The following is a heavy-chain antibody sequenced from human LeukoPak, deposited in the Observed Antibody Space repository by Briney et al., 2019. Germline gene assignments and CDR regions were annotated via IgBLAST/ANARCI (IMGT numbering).Heavy chain of an antibody. CDR1: GFSFSNAW. V-gene: IGHV3-15*01. CDR3: TRENRHSSGWYGAFDI. Sequence: GGSLRLSCAASGFSFSNAWMDWVRRAPGKGLEWVGCIKSKTDGGTAHYAAPVKGRFTISRDDSRNTLYLQMNSLKTEDTAVYYCTRENRHSSGWYGAFDIWGQGTMVTVSS. CDR2: IKSKTDGGTA. J-gene: IGHJ3*02. D-gene: IGHD6-19*01.